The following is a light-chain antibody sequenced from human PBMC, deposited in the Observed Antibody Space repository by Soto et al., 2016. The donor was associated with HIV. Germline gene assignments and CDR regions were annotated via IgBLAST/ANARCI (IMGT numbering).Light chain of an antibody. CDR2: KAS. CDR1: QSISSW. V-gene: IGKV1-5*03. J-gene: IGKJ1*01. Sequence: DIRLTQSPSTLSASVGDRVTITCRASQSISSWVAWYQQKPGKAPNLLIYKASNLESGVPSRFSGGGSGTEFTLTISSLQPDDFATYYCQQYQTEEGTFGQGTTVEIK. CDR3: QQYQTEEGT.